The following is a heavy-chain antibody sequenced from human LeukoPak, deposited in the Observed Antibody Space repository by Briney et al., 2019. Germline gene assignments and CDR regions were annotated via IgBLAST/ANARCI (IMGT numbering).Heavy chain of an antibody. Sequence: TGGSLRLSCAAPGFIFDNYAIHWVRQAPGKGLEWVSLISGDGGSTFYADSVKGRFTISRDNSKNSLYLQMNSLRSDDTALYYCARESESSGWYDYWGQGTLVTVSS. V-gene: IGHV3-43*02. CDR1: GFIFDNYA. CDR3: ARESESSGWYDY. CDR2: ISGDGGST. D-gene: IGHD6-19*01. J-gene: IGHJ4*02.